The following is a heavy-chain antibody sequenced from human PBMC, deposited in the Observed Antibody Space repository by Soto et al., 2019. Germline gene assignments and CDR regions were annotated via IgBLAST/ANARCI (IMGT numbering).Heavy chain of an antibody. CDR1: GFTFSSYG. D-gene: IGHD3-9*01. CDR3: AKDYDILTGYCFDY. Sequence: QVQLVESGGGVVQPGRSLRLSCAASGFTFSSYGMHWVRQAPGKGLEWVAVISYDGSNKYYADSVKGRFTISRDNSKNTLYLQMNSLRAEDTAVYYCAKDYDILTGYCFDYWGQGTLVTVSS. V-gene: IGHV3-30*18. CDR2: ISYDGSNK. J-gene: IGHJ4*02.